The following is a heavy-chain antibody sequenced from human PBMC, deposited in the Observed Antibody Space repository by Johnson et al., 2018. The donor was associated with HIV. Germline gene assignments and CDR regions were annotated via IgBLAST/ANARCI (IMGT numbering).Heavy chain of an antibody. D-gene: IGHD4/OR15-4a*01. J-gene: IGHJ3*02. CDR3: AARGLWTYDAFDI. Sequence: QVQLVESGGGLVKPGGSLRLSCAASGFTFSDYYMSWIRQAPGKGLEWVSYISSSGSIGYADSVKGRFTISRDNSKNTLYLQMNSLRTEDTAVYYCAARGLWTYDAFDIWGQGTMVTVSS. CDR1: GFTFSDYY. CDR2: ISSSGSI. V-gene: IGHV3-11*04.